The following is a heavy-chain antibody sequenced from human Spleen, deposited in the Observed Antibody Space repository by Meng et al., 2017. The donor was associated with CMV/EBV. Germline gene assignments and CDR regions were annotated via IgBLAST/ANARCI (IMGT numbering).Heavy chain of an antibody. J-gene: IGHJ6*02. CDR1: GFTVSSNY. V-gene: IGHV3-53*01. CDR3: ARPGIKVSATIFGVVRYRYYYYGMDV. Sequence: GGSLRLSCAASGFTVSSNYMSWVRQAPGKGLEWVSVIYSGGSTYYADSVKGRFTISRDNSKNTLYLQMNSLRAEDTAVYYCARPGIKVSATIFGVVRYRYYYYGMDVWGQGTTVTVSS. CDR2: IYSGGST. D-gene: IGHD3-3*01.